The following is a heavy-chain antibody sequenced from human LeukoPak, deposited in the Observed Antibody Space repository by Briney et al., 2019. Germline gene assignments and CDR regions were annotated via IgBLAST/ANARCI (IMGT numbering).Heavy chain of an antibody. V-gene: IGHV3-23*01. CDR2: ISGSGGST. CDR3: AGGQWLRSRGAENYFDY. D-gene: IGHD5-12*01. Sequence: PGGSLRLSCAASGFTFSSYAMSWVRQAPGKGLEWVSAISGSGGSTYYADSVKGRFTISRDNSKNTLYLQMNSLRAEDTAVYYCAGGQWLRSRGAENYFDYWGQGTLVTVSS. CDR1: GFTFSSYA. J-gene: IGHJ4*02.